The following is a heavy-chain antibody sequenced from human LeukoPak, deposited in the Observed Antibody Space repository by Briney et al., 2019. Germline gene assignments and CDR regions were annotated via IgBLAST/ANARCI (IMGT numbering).Heavy chain of an antibody. Sequence: SQTLSLTCAISGDSVSSNSAAWNWIRQSPSRGLEWLGRTYYRSKWYNDYAVSVKSRITINPDTSKNQFSLKLSSVTAADTAAYYCASLRGGSSWYVDYWGQGTLVTVSS. D-gene: IGHD6-13*01. J-gene: IGHJ4*02. V-gene: IGHV6-1*01. CDR3: ASLRGGSSWYVDY. CDR2: TYYRSKWYN. CDR1: GDSVSSNSAA.